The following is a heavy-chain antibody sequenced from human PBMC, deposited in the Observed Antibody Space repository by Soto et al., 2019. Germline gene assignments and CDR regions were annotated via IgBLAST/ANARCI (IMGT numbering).Heavy chain of an antibody. CDR2: IIPIFGTA. CDR3: ARPRLGYCSSTSCPDSYFDL. CDR1: GGTFSSYA. J-gene: IGHJ2*01. Sequence: QVQLVQSGAEVKKPGSSVKVSCKASGGTFSSYAISWVRQAPGQGLEWMGGIIPIFGTANYAQKFQGRVTITADESTRTAYMELSSLRSEDTAVYYWARPRLGYCSSTSCPDSYFDLWGRGTLVTVSS. D-gene: IGHD2-2*01. V-gene: IGHV1-69*01.